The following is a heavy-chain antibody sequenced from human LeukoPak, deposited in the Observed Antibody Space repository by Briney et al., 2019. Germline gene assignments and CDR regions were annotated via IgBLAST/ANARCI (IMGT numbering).Heavy chain of an antibody. CDR3: ARGNSITGTSYYGMDV. Sequence: ASVTVSFKASGYTFTGYYMHWVRQAPGQGLAGMGWINPNSGGTNCAQKFQGRVTMTRDTSTSTAYMELTWLRADDTAVYCCARGNSITGTSYYGMDVWGQGTTVTVSS. V-gene: IGHV1-2*02. J-gene: IGHJ6*02. CDR2: INPNSGGT. D-gene: IGHD1-7*01. CDR1: GYTFTGYY.